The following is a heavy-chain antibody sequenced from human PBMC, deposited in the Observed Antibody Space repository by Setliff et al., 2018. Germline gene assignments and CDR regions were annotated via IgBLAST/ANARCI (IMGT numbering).Heavy chain of an antibody. Sequence: SVKVSCKASGGTFSGYAFSWVRQAPGEGLEWMGGITPIFETAHYAEKFQDRVTITADKSTSTVHMEVSSLTSEDTAVYFCARDSVTLGQLERRGGWHYYGMDVWGQGSGVTVSS. CDR1: GGTFSGYA. V-gene: IGHV1-69*06. J-gene: IGHJ6*02. CDR2: ITPIFETA. CDR3: ARDSVTLGQLERRGGWHYYGMDV. D-gene: IGHD1-1*01.